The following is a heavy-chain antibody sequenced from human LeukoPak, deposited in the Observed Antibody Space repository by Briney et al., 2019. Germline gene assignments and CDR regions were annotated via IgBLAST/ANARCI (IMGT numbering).Heavy chain of an antibody. V-gene: IGHV4-34*01. D-gene: IGHD3-10*01. J-gene: IGHJ4*02. CDR1: GGSFSGYY. CDR3: ARSLRFGEPAVDPLYYFDY. Sequence: SETLSLTCAVYGGSFSGYYWSWIRQPPGKGLEWIGEINHSGSTNYNPSLKSRVTISVDTSKNQFSLKLSSVTAADTAVYYCARSLRFGEPAVDPLYYFDYWGQGTLVTVSS. CDR2: INHSGST.